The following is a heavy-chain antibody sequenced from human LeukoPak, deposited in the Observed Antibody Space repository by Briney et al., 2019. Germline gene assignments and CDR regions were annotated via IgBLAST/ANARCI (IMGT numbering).Heavy chain of an antibody. CDR3: ARHPRYYYYYMDV. CDR2: ISSSSSYI. CDR1: GFAFSSYS. J-gene: IGHJ6*03. V-gene: IGHV3-21*04. Sequence: GGSLRLSCAASGFAFSSYSMNWVRQAPGKGLEWVSSISSSSSYIYYADSVKGRFTISRDNAKNSLYLQMNSLRAEDTAVYYCARHPRYYYYYMDVWGKGTTVTVSS.